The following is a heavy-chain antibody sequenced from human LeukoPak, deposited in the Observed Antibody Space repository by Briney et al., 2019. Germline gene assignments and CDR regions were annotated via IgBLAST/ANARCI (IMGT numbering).Heavy chain of an antibody. J-gene: IGHJ4*02. V-gene: IGHV1-18*01. D-gene: IGHD6-13*01. CDR3: ARVISSSWYHHDH. CDR1: GGTFSSYA. Sequence: GASVKVSCKASGGTFSSYAISWVRQAPGQGLEWMAWISTYNANTKYAQKFQGRVAVTTDTSTSTAYMELRNLRFDDTAFYYCARVISSSWYHHDHWGQGTLVTVSS. CDR2: ISTYNANT.